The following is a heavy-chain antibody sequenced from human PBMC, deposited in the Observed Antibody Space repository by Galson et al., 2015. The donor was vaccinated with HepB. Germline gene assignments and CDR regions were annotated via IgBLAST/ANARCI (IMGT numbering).Heavy chain of an antibody. CDR2: IRSKANSYAT. D-gene: IGHD2-8*01. CDR1: GFTFSGSA. V-gene: IGHV3-73*01. J-gene: IGHJ4*02. CDR3: RVTNGDY. Sequence: SLRLSCAASGFTFSGSAMHWVRQASGKGLEWVGRIRSKANSYATTYAASIEGRFTISRDDSKNTAYLQMNSLKTEDTAVYYCRVTNGDYWGQGTLVTVSS.